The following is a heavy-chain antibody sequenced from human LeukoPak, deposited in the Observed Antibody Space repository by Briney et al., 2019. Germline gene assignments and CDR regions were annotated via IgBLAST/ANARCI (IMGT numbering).Heavy chain of an antibody. J-gene: IGHJ6*03. CDR2: ISSSGTTI. Sequence: GGSLRLSCAASGFTFSSYSMNWVRQAPGKGLEWVSYISSSGTTIYYADSVKGRFTISRDNAKNSLYLQMNSLRAEDTALYYCAKSYGDYLGPYYMDVWGKGTTVTISS. CDR1: GFTFSSYS. CDR3: AKSYGDYLGPYYMDV. D-gene: IGHD4-17*01. V-gene: IGHV3-48*04.